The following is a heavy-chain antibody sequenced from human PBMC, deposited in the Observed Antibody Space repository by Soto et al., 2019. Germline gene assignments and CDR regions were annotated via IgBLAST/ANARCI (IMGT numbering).Heavy chain of an antibody. Sequence: LSLTCTVSGGSISSGGYYWSWIRQHPGKGLEWIGYIYYSGSTYYDPSLKSRVTISVDTSKNQFSLKLSSVTAADTAVYYCARGDDYDSSGYQTPPHFDYWGQGTLVTVSS. CDR2: IYYSGST. CDR3: ARGDDYDSSGYQTPPHFDY. CDR1: GGSISSGGYY. J-gene: IGHJ4*02. D-gene: IGHD3-22*01. V-gene: IGHV4-31*03.